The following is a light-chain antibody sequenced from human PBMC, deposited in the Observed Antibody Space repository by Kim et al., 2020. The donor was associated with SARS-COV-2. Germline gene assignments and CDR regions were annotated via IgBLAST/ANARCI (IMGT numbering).Light chain of an antibody. Sequence: GQRVTISYSGSRCNIGSNYVYWYQQLPGKAPKLLIYRNNERPSGVPDRFSGSKYGTSASLAISGLRSEDEADYYCAAWDDSLSGPVFGGGTQLTVL. CDR3: AAWDDSLSGPV. CDR1: RCNIGSNY. V-gene: IGLV1-47*01. CDR2: RNN. J-gene: IGLJ2*01.